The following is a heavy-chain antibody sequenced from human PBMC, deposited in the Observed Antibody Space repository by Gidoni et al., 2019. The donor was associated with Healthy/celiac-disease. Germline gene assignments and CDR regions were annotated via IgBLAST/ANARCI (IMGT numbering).Heavy chain of an antibody. CDR3: ARDSYYYGSGSYEGYYYGMDV. Sequence: EVQLVESGGGLVKPGGSLRLSCAASGFTFSSYSMNWVRQAPGKGMEWVSSISSSSSYIYYADSVKGRFTISRDNAKNSLYLQMNSLRAEDTAVYYCARDSYYYGSGSYEGYYYGMDVWGQGTTVTVSS. D-gene: IGHD3-10*01. J-gene: IGHJ6*02. CDR1: GFTFSSYS. CDR2: ISSSSSYI. V-gene: IGHV3-21*01.